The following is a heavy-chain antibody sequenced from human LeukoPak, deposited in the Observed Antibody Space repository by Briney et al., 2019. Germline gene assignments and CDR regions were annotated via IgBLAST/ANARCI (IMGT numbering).Heavy chain of an antibody. CDR3: ARDYGRSRDYGMDV. V-gene: IGHV3-74*01. CDR1: GFTLSNYW. CDR2: INADGSSA. Sequence: PGGSLGLSCAASGFTLSNYWMHWVRQAPGKGLVWVSRINADGSSASYADSVKGRFTNSRDNAKSTLYLQMNSLRAEDTAMYYCARDYGRSRDYGMDVWGQGTTVTVSS. D-gene: IGHD3-10*01. J-gene: IGHJ6*02.